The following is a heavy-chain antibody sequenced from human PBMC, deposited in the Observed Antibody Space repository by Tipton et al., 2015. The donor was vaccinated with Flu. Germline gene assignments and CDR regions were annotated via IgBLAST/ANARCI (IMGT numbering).Heavy chain of an antibody. D-gene: IGHD6-13*01. CDR1: GYTFTSYY. V-gene: IGHV1-46*01. Sequence: QLVQSGTEVKKPGASVKVSCKASGYTFTSYYMHWVRQAPGQGLEWMGIINPSGGSTSYAQKFQGRVTMTRDTSTSTVYMELSSLGSEDTTVYCCASPAAGIAAAGTHYFYYGMDVWGQGTTVTVSS. CDR3: ASPAAGIAAAGTHYFYYGMDV. CDR2: INPSGGST. J-gene: IGHJ6*02.